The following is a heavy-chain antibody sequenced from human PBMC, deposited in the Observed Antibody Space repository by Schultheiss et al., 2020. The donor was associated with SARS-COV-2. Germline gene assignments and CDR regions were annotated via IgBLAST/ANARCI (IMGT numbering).Heavy chain of an antibody. D-gene: IGHD2-15*01. J-gene: IGHJ4*02. CDR3: ARSDGWRHQNPFDY. CDR2: IYYSGST. V-gene: IGHV4-61*08. CDR1: GGSISSGGYF. Sequence: SETLSLTCTVSGGSISSGGYFWTWIRQRPGKGLEWIGYIYYSGSTNYNPSLKSRVTISVDTSKNQFSLKLSSVTAADTAVYYCARSDGWRHQNPFDYWGQGTLVTVSS.